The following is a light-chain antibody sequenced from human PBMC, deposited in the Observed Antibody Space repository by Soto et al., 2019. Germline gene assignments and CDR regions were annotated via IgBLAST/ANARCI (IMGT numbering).Light chain of an antibody. CDR1: QSVSTY. CDR2: DAS. Sequence: EIVLTQSPATLSLSPGERGTLSCRASQSVSTYLAWYQQKPGQAPRLLIYDASNRATGIPARFSGSGSVTDFTLTISYIEPEGSAFYYCQQHSDWVTFGGGTKVEI. J-gene: IGKJ4*01. CDR3: QQHSDWVT. V-gene: IGKV3-11*01.